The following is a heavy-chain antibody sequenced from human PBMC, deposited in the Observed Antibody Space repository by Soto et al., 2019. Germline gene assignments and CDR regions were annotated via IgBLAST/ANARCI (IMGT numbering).Heavy chain of an antibody. CDR2: IYSSGST. CDR1: GGTISGDY. V-gene: IGHV4-4*07. D-gene: IGHD2-2*01. J-gene: IGHJ5*02. Sequence: PSETLSLTCTATGGTISGDYWTWIRQSAGGGLEWIGRIYSSGSTNYNPSLKSRVTMYVDTAKIQFSLKRRSVTAADTAVYFCARYCSSVTCHGFDPWGQGTLVTVSS. CDR3: ARYCSSVTCHGFDP.